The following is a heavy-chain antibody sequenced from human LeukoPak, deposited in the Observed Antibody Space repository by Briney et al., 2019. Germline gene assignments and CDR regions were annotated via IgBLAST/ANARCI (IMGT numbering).Heavy chain of an antibody. D-gene: IGHD6-19*01. Sequence: GASVKVSCKASGYTFTGYYMHWVRQAPGQGLEWMGWINPNSGGTNYAQKFQGRVTMTRDTSISTAYMELSRLRSEDTAVYYCAKPIAVAGKINYYYYGMDVWGQGTTVTVSS. CDR2: INPNSGGT. J-gene: IGHJ6*02. V-gene: IGHV1-2*02. CDR1: GYTFTGYY. CDR3: AKPIAVAGKINYYYYGMDV.